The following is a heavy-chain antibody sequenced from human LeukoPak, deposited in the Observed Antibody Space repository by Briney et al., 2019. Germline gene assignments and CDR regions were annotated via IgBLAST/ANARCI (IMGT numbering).Heavy chain of an antibody. D-gene: IGHD3-10*01. V-gene: IGHV3-23*01. Sequence: GGSLRLSCAASGFTFSTYGMSWVSQAPGKGLEWVSGISGSGGASYYADSVKGRFTISRDDSHNTLYLQMNSLRAEDTAVYFCARGGVDYYGSGTYYLMYYFDYWGQGALVTVSS. CDR1: GFTFSTYG. J-gene: IGHJ4*02. CDR2: ISGSGGAS. CDR3: ARGGVDYYGSGTYYLMYYFDY.